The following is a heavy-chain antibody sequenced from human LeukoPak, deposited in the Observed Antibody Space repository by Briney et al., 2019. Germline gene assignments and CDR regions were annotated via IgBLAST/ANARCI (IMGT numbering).Heavy chain of an antibody. V-gene: IGHV3-21*01. J-gene: IGHJ1*01. CDR2: ISGRSSQV. D-gene: IGHD3-16*01. CDR1: GFSFSDYD. CDR3: GRAFPPLRTSSAGDL. Sequence: HGGSLRLSCSASGFSFSDYDMNWVRQAPGKGLEWVSAISGRSSQVYYGESVKGRFTISRDNAKNSLYLQLDSLGVEDTAVYYCGRAFPPLRTSSAGDLWGQGTLVTVSS.